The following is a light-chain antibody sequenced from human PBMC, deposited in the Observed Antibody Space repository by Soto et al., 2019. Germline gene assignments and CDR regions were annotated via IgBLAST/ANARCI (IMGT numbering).Light chain of an antibody. CDR3: QHYNSYSDA. V-gene: IGKV1-9*01. CDR2: AAS. J-gene: IGKJ1*01. Sequence: DVQLTQSPSFLSASVGDRVTITCRDSQGIGSYLAWYQQRPGKAPNLLIYAASTLQSAVPSRFSGSGSGTEFTLTTSSLQPDDFATYYCQHYNSYSDAFGQGTKV. CDR1: QGIGSY.